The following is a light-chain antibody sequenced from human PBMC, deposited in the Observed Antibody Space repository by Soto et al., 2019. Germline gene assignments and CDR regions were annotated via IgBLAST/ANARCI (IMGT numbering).Light chain of an antibody. CDR3: AAWDDSLNGLV. CDR2: DNN. CDR1: TSNIGSNI. V-gene: IGLV1-44*01. J-gene: IGLJ3*02. Sequence: QSVLTQPPSASGTPGQRITISCSGRTSNIGSNIVAWYQHLPGTAPKLLIYDNNQRPSGVPDRFFGSKSGTSASLAISGLQPDDESQYYCAAWDDSLNGLVFGGGTKLTVL.